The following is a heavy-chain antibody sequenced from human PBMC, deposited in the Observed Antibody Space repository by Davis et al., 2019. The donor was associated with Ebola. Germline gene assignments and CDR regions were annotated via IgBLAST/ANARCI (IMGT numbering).Heavy chain of an antibody. CDR3: AKVRAYYGDYDYFDY. Sequence: SVKVSCKASGGTFSSYAITWVRQAPGQGLEWRGRLIPILGIANYAQKFQGRVTITADKSTSTAYMELSSLRSEDTAVYYSAKVRAYYGDYDYFDYWGQGTLVTVSS. CDR2: LIPILGIA. D-gene: IGHD4-17*01. V-gene: IGHV1-69*04. J-gene: IGHJ4*02. CDR1: GGTFSSYA.